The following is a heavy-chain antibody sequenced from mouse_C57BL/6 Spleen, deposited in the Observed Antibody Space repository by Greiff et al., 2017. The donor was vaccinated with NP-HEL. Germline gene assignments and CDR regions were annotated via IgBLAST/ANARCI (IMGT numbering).Heavy chain of an antibody. CDR2: ISYDGSN. Sequence: EVKLQESGPGLVKPSQSLSLTCSVTGYSITSGYYWNWIRQFPGNKLEWMGYISYDGSNNYNPSLKNRISITRDTSKNQFFLKLNSVTTEDTATYYCARDYDGYAMDYWGQGTSVTVSS. V-gene: IGHV3-6*01. CDR3: ARDYDGYAMDY. J-gene: IGHJ4*01. CDR1: GYSITSGYY. D-gene: IGHD2-12*01.